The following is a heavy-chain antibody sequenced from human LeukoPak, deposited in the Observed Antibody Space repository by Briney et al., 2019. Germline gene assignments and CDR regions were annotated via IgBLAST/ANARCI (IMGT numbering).Heavy chain of an antibody. Sequence: GGSLRLSCAASGFTFSSYAMSWVRQAPGKGLEWVSAISGSGGSTYYADSVKGRFTISRDNSKNTLYLQMNSLRAEDTAVYYCAKDLVVVVVAATLDYWGQGTLVTVSS. CDR2: ISGSGGST. J-gene: IGHJ4*02. V-gene: IGHV3-23*01. D-gene: IGHD2-15*01. CDR3: AKDLVVVVVAATLDY. CDR1: GFTFSSYA.